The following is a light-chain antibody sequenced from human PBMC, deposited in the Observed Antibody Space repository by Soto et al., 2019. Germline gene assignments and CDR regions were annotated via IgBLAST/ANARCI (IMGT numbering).Light chain of an antibody. CDR3: YSYTASDIWV. V-gene: IGLV2-11*01. Sequence: SVLTQPRSVSGSPGQSVTISCTGTNSVVGRYNFVSWYQQLPGKAPKLLISAVSQRPSGVPDRFSGSKSGNTASLTISGLQADDEAEYFCYSYTASDIWVFGGGTKVTVL. CDR1: NSVVGRYNF. J-gene: IGLJ3*02. CDR2: AVS.